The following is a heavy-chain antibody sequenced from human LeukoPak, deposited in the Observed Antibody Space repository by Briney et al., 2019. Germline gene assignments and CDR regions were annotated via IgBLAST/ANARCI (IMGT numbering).Heavy chain of an antibody. CDR3: ARVGRAGSGYFYEFDY. V-gene: IGHV4-61*02. CDR2: IYTSGTT. Sequence: SETLSLTCTVSGASISSGSYYWSWIRQPAGKGLEWIGRIYTSGTTNYNPSLKSRVTISVDTSKNQFSLKLSSVTAADTAVYYCARVGRAGSGYFYEFDYWGQGTLVTVSS. D-gene: IGHD5-18*01. J-gene: IGHJ4*02. CDR1: GASISSGSYY.